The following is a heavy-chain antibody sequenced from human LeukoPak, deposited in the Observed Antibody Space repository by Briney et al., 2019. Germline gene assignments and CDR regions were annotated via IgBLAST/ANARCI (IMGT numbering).Heavy chain of an antibody. D-gene: IGHD2/OR15-2a*01. CDR2: IYYTGTT. J-gene: IGHJ4*02. Sequence: SETLSLTCTVGGGSLSGHYWGWIRQPPGKGLELVGHIYYTGTTFYNPSLNSRVTITLDTSRNQFSLRLTSVIAADTAVYYCVRISWGCYTATFYLTNWGQGALVTVSA. V-gene: IGHV4-59*11. CDR1: GGSLSGHY. CDR3: VRISWGCYTATFYLTN.